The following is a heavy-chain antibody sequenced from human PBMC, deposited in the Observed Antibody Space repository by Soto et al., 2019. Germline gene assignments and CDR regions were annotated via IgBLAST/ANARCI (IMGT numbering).Heavy chain of an antibody. CDR3: ARDTARRGYCSSISCSSEFDP. CDR1: GYTFTSYG. D-gene: IGHD2-2*03. CDR2: ISAYNGNT. Sequence: QVKLVQSGAEVKKPGASVKVSCKASGYTFTSYGISWVRQAPGQGLEWMGWISAYNGNTNYAQKLQGRVTMTTEESTSTAYMELRSLRSDDTAVYYCARDTARRGYCSSISCSSEFDPWGQGTLVTVSS. V-gene: IGHV1-18*01. J-gene: IGHJ5*02.